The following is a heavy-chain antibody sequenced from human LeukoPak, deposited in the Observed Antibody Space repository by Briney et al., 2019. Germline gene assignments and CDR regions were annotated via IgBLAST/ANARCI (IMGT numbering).Heavy chain of an antibody. CDR2: ISAYNGNT. J-gene: IGHJ4*02. CDR1: GYTFTSYG. D-gene: IGHD4-17*01. Sequence: ASVKVSCKASGYTFTSYGISWVRQAPGQGLEWMGWISAYNGNTNYAQKLQGRVTMTTDTSTSTACMELRSLRSDDTAVYYCARADGDYDYFDYWGQGTLVTVSS. CDR3: ARADGDYDYFDY. V-gene: IGHV1-18*01.